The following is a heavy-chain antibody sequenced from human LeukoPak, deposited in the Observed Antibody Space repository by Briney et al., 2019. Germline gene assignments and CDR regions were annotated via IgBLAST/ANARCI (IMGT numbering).Heavy chain of an antibody. Sequence: GRSLRLSCAASGFTFSSYGMHWVRQAPGKGLEWVAVISYDGSNKYYADSVKGRFTISRDNSKNTLYLQMNSLRAEDTAVYYYGYEAPVDAFDIWGQGTMVTVSS. J-gene: IGHJ3*02. D-gene: IGHD3-3*01. CDR2: ISYDGSNK. V-gene: IGHV3-30*03. CDR3: GYEAPVDAFDI. CDR1: GFTFSSYG.